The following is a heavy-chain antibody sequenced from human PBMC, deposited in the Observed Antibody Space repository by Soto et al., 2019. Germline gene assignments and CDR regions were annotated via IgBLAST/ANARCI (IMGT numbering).Heavy chain of an antibody. V-gene: IGHV4-61*01. CDR1: GGSFKSGSYS. J-gene: IGHJ4*02. CDR3: ARDFAYFDS. D-gene: IGHD3-3*01. CDR2: VYHTGRT. Sequence: SETLSLTCTVSGGSFKSGSYSWSWIRQPPGKGPEWIGYVYHTGRTSYNPSLKSRVSISMDTSKNQFSLNLDSVTAADTAVYFCARDFAYFDSWGQGTLVTVSS.